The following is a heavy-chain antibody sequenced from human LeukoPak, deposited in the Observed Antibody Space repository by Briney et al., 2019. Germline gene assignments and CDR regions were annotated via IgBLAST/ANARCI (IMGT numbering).Heavy chain of an antibody. V-gene: IGHV5-51*01. Sequence: GESLKISCKGSGYSFTSYWIGWVRQMPGKGLEWMGIIYPGDSDTRYSPSFQGQVTISADKSISTAYLQWSSLKASDTAMYYCARRVLLWFGEDFGWFDPWGQGTLVTVSS. CDR2: IYPGDSDT. CDR1: GYSFTSYW. J-gene: IGHJ5*02. CDR3: ARRVLLWFGEDFGWFDP. D-gene: IGHD3-10*01.